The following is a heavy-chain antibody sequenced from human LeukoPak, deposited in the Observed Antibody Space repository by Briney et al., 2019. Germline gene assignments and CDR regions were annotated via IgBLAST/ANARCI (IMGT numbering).Heavy chain of an antibody. D-gene: IGHD3-3*01. CDR1: GYTFTDYY. J-gene: IGHJ3*01. CDR2: INPNSGGI. CDR3: ARPRRTHYGFWSTEADAFDF. Sequence: GASMKVSCKASGYTFTDYYMHWVRQAPGQGLEWMGWINPNSGGINYAQKFQGSVTMTWDTSISTAYLELHSLRSDDTALYFCARPRRTHYGFWSTEADAFDFWGQGTLVTVSS. V-gene: IGHV1-2*02.